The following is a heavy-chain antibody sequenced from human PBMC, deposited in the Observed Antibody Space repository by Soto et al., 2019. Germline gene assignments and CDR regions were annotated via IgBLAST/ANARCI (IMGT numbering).Heavy chain of an antibody. CDR2: IYYSGST. J-gene: IGHJ3*02. CDR1: GGSISSYY. D-gene: IGHD6-13*01. Sequence: PSETLSLTCTVSGGSISSYYWSWIRQPPGKGLEWIGYIYYSGSTNYNPSLKSRVTISVDTSKNQFSLKLSSVTAADTAVYYCARAIAAAGKNAFDIWGQGTMVTV. CDR3: ARAIAAAGKNAFDI. V-gene: IGHV4-59*01.